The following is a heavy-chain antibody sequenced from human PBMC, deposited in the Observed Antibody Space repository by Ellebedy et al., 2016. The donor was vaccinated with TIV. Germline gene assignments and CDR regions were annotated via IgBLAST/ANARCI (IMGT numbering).Heavy chain of an antibody. CDR3: ARTVVAANNWFDP. D-gene: IGHD2-15*01. Sequence: MPSETLSLTCTVSGGSISSYYWSWLRQPAGKGLEWIGRIYTSGSTNYNPSLKRRVTMSVDTSKNQFSLKLSSVTAADTAVYYCARTVVAANNWFDPWGQGTLVTVSS. CDR2: IYTSGST. CDR1: GGSISSYY. J-gene: IGHJ5*02. V-gene: IGHV4-4*07.